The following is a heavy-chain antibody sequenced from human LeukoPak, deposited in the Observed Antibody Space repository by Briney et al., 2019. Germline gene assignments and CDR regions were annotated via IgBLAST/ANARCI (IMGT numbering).Heavy chain of an antibody. D-gene: IGHD6-19*01. J-gene: IGHJ4*02. CDR2: ISSSSSYT. CDR1: GFTFSDYY. Sequence: GGSLRLSCAASGFTFSDYYMSWIRQAPGKGLEWVSYISSSSSYTNYADSVKGRFTISRDSAKNSLYLQMNSPRAEDTAVYYCARASYSSGWYGYWGQGTLVTVSS. V-gene: IGHV3-11*06. CDR3: ARASYSSGWYGY.